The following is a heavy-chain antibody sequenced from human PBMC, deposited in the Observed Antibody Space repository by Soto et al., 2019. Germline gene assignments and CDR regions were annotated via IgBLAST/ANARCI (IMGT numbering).Heavy chain of an antibody. CDR1: GGTFSTSG. D-gene: IGHD6-19*01. J-gene: IGHJ4*02. Sequence: QVHLVQSGAEVKKPGSSVKVSCKASGGTFSTSGISWVRQAPGQGLEWVGRIVPLRGTANYAQRFQGRVTITADESTSTAYMELSSLRSEDTAVYYCAREYSSGGSGYWGQGTLVAVSS. V-gene: IGHV1-69*01. CDR2: IVPLRGTA. CDR3: AREYSSGGSGY.